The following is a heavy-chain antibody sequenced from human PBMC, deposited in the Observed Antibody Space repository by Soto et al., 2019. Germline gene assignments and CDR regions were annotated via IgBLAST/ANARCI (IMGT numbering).Heavy chain of an antibody. J-gene: IGHJ2*01. CDR3: ARYHVYGGNRHWYFDR. CDR2: IYYSGST. D-gene: IGHD2-15*01. Sequence: QVQLQESGPGLVKPSQTLSLTCTVSGGSISSGDYYWSWIRQPPGKGLEWIGYIYYSGSTYYNPCLNSRVTISVDTSKNQFSRKLSSVTAADTAVYYCARYHVYGGNRHWYFDRWGRGTLVTVSS. CDR1: GGSISSGDYY. V-gene: IGHV4-30-4*01.